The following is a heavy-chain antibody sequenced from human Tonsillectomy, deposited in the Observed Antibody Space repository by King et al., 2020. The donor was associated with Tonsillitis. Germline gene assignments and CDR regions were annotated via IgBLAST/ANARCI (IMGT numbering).Heavy chain of an antibody. CDR1: GGTFSSYG. Sequence: QVQLVESGAEVKKPESSVKVSCKASGGTFSSYGISWVRQAPGQGLEWMGGIIPIFGTASYAQKFQGRVTISADESTSTAYMELSSLRSEDTAVYYCARKVHPGYFDLWGRGTLVTVSS. CDR2: IIPIFGTA. CDR3: ARKVHPGYFDL. D-gene: IGHD1-1*01. V-gene: IGHV1-69*01. J-gene: IGHJ2*01.